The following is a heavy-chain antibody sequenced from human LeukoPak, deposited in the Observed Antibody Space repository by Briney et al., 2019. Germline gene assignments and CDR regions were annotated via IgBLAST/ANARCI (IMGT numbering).Heavy chain of an antibody. CDR2: IYYSGST. CDR1: GVSISSYS. CDR3: ARGRSSGYYYYYYYMDV. D-gene: IGHD3-22*01. Sequence: SETLSLTCTVSGVSISSYSWSWLRQPPGKGLEWIGYIYYSGSTNYNPSLKSRVTISVDTSKNQFSLKLSYVTAADTAVYYCARGRSSGYYYYYYYMDVWGKGTTVTVSS. J-gene: IGHJ6*03. V-gene: IGHV4-59*01.